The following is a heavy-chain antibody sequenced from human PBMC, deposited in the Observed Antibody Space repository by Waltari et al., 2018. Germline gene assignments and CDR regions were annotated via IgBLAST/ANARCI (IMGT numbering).Heavy chain of an antibody. V-gene: IGHV4-39*01. CDR1: GGSTSSDSYY. Sequence: QLQLQESGPGLVKPSETLSLTCTVSGGSTSSDSYYWGWIRQPPGKGLEWFGNLHYSXSPHYTPSLKSRVTLSVDTPKNQFSLRLNSVTAADTAVYYCARRRYGSSHSDFWGQGTLVTVSS. J-gene: IGHJ4*02. CDR2: LHYSXSP. D-gene: IGHD6-13*01. CDR3: ARRRYGSSHSDF.